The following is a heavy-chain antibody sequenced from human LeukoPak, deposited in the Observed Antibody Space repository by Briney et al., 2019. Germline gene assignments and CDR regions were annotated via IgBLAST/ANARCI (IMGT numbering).Heavy chain of an antibody. CDR1: GGSFSGYY. D-gene: IGHD3-22*01. J-gene: IGHJ6*03. V-gene: IGHV4-34*01. Sequence: SETLSLTCAVYGGSFSGYYWTWIRQTPEKGLEWIGEMNPSGSTSYNPSPKSRVTISVDTSKNQFSLKLSSVTAADMAVYYCARGRQDVTMIVVVMPAVSYYLDVWGKGTTVTVS. CDR3: ARGRQDVTMIVVVMPAVSYYLDV. CDR2: MNPSGST.